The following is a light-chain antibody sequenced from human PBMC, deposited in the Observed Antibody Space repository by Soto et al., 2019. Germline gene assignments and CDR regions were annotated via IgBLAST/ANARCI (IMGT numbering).Light chain of an antibody. Sequence: EIVLTQSPGTLSLSPRERATLSCRASQSVSSSYLAWYQQKPGQAPRHLIYGASSRATGIPDRFSGSGSGTDFTLTISRLEPEDFAVYYCQKYGSSPTFGGGTKVEIK. CDR1: QSVSSSY. J-gene: IGKJ4*01. V-gene: IGKV3-20*01. CDR2: GAS. CDR3: QKYGSSPT.